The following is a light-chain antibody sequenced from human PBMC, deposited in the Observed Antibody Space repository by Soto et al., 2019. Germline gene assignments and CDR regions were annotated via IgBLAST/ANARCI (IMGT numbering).Light chain of an antibody. J-gene: IGLJ1*01. CDR2: GNS. V-gene: IGLV1-40*01. CDR1: SSNIGAGYD. CDR3: QSYDSSLSALYV. Sequence: QLVLTQPPSVSGAPGQRVTISCTGSSSNIGAGYDVHWYQQPPGTAPKLLIYGNSNRPSGVPDRFSGSKSGTSASLAITGLQAEDEADYYCQSYDSSLSALYVFGTGTKLTVL.